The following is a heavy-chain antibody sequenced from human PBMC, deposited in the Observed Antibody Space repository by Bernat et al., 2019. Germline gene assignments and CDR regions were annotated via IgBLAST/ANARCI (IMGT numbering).Heavy chain of an antibody. CDR2: IWYDGSNK. CDR1: GFTFSSYG. D-gene: IGHD6-19*01. V-gene: IGHV3-33*01. J-gene: IGHJ5*01. Sequence: QVQLVESGGGVVQPGRSLRLSCAASGFTFSSYGMHWVRQAPGKGLEWVAVIWYDGSNKYYADSVKGRFTISRDNSKNTLYLQMNSLRAEDTAVYYCASWYSGGWSNSGGQGTLVTVPS. CDR3: ASWYSGGWSNS.